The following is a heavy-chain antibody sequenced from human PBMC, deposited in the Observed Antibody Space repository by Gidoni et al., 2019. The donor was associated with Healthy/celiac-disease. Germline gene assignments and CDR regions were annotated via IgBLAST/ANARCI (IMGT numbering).Heavy chain of an antibody. CDR3: AREQQLVPNYYYGMDV. CDR2: INPNSGGT. Sequence: QVQLVQSGAEVKKPGASVKVSCQASGYSFTDYYMHWVRQAPGQGLEWRGWINPNSGGTNYAQKFQGWVTMTRDTSISTAYMELSRLRSDDTAVYYCAREQQLVPNYYYGMDVWGQGTTVTVSS. J-gene: IGHJ6*02. V-gene: IGHV1-2*04. CDR1: GYSFTDYY. D-gene: IGHD6-13*01.